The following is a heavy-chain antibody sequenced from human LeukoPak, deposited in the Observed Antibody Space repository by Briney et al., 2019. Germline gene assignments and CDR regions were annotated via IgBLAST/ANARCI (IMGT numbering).Heavy chain of an antibody. V-gene: IGHV3-66*02. CDR3: AREPSFGVVIM. CDR2: IYSGGST. CDR1: GFTVSSNY. Sequence: GGSLRLSCAASGFTVSSNYMSWVRKAPGKGLEWVSVIYSGGSTYYADSVKGRFTISRDNSKNTLYLQMNSLRAEDTAVYYCAREPSFGVVIMGGQGTLVTVSS. J-gene: IGHJ4*02. D-gene: IGHD3-3*01.